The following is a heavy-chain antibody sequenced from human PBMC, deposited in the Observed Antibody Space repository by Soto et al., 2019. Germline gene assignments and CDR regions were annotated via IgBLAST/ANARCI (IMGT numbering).Heavy chain of an antibody. CDR1: GGSISSYY. CDR2: IYYSGST. Sequence: SETLSLTCTVSGGSISSYYWSWIRQPPGKGLEWIGYIYYSGSTNYNPSLKSRVTISEDTSKNQFSLKLSSVTAADTAVYYCARDIHSIVAARPRYYGMDVWGQGTTVTVSS. CDR3: ARDIHSIVAARPRYYGMDV. J-gene: IGHJ6*02. D-gene: IGHD6-6*01. V-gene: IGHV4-59*01.